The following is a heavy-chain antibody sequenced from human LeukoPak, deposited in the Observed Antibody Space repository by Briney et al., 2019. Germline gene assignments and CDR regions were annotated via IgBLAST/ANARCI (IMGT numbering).Heavy chain of an antibody. V-gene: IGHV1-69*13. CDR3: ARVGIQLSQSKYYYYYYYMDV. J-gene: IGHJ6*03. D-gene: IGHD5-18*01. CDR2: IIPIFGTA. Sequence: SVKVSCKASGGTFSSYAISWVRQAPGQGLEWMGGIIPIFGTANYAQKFQGRVTITADESTSTAYMELRSLRSDDTAVYYCARVGIQLSQSKYYYYYYYMDVWGKGTTVTVSS. CDR1: GGTFSSYA.